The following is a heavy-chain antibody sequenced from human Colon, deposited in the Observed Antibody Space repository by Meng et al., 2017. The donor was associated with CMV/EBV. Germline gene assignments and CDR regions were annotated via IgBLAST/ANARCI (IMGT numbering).Heavy chain of an antibody. CDR3: AREFFLDR. J-gene: IGHJ5*02. Sequence: GESLKISCSVSGFTVSDKSMTWVRQAPGMGLEWISVIYSGGSTNYAESVKGRFTISRDNSKNTLFLLMNSLTAGDTAVYFCAREFFLDRWGQGTLVTVSS. CDR1: GFTVSDKS. D-gene: IGHD3-10*01. V-gene: IGHV3-66*02. CDR2: IYSGGST.